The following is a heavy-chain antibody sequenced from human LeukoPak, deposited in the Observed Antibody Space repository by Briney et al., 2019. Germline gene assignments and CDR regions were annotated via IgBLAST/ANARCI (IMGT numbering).Heavy chain of an antibody. V-gene: IGHV3-48*03. Sequence: GGSLRLSCAASGFTFSSYEMNWVRQAPGKGLEWVSYISSSGSTIYYADSVKGRFTISRDNSKNTLYLQMNSLRAEDMAVYYCAKEGGDYDSSGLGYWGQGTLVTVSS. CDR1: GFTFSSYE. D-gene: IGHD3-22*01. CDR3: AKEGGDYDSSGLGY. J-gene: IGHJ4*02. CDR2: ISSSGSTI.